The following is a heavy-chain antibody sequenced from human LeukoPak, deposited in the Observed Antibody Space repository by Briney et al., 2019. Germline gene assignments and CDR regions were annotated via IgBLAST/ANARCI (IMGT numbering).Heavy chain of an antibody. CDR1: GGSFSGYY. Sequence: SETLSLTCAVYGGSFSGYYWSWLRQPPGKGLEWIGEINHSGSTNYNPSLKSRVTISVDTSKNQFSLKLSSVTAADTAVYYCARALLYSWYYYYYMDVWGKGTTVTVSS. CDR3: ARALLYSWYYYYYMDV. D-gene: IGHD4-11*01. V-gene: IGHV4-34*01. CDR2: INHSGST. J-gene: IGHJ6*03.